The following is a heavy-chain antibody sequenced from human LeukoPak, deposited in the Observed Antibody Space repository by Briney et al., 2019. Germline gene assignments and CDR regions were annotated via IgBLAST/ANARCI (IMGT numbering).Heavy chain of an antibody. V-gene: IGHV4-59*01. Sequence: SETLSLTCTVSGGSISSYYWSWIRQPPGKGLEWIGYIYYSGSTNYNPSLKSRVTISVDTSKNQFSLKLSSVTAADTAVYYCARNLMSGGLFDYWGQGTLVTVSS. CDR3: ARNLMSGGLFDY. CDR2: IYYSGST. CDR1: GGSISSYY. J-gene: IGHJ4*02. D-gene: IGHD2-15*01.